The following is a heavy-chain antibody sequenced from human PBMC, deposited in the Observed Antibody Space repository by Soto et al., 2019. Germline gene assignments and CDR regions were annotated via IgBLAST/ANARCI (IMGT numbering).Heavy chain of an antibody. CDR2: IYYSGST. D-gene: IGHD6-19*01. J-gene: IGHJ4*02. V-gene: IGHV4-39*01. CDR1: GDSMSSSDYY. CDR3: ARRTVNIRTFYSGLKTHCFDY. Sequence: QLQLHESGPGLVKPSETLSLTCAVSGDSMSSSDYYWGWIRQPPGKGLEWIGSIYYSGSTYYNPSRQSRVAIAVETSKNQSSLKLKSVTAADTAIYYCARRTVNIRTFYSGLKTHCFDYWGQGAPVTVSS.